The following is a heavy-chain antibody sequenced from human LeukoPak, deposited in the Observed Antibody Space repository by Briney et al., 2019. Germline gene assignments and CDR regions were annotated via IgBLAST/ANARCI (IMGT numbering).Heavy chain of an antibody. Sequence: PGGSLRLSCSASGFPFSSYAMHWVRHAPGKGLEYVSAISDSGGSTYADSVKGRFTISRDNSKNTLYLQMSSLRAEDTAVYFCVRGYSFGPYGMDVWGQGTTVTVSS. D-gene: IGHD2-15*01. CDR2: ISDSGGST. CDR3: VRGYSFGPYGMDV. J-gene: IGHJ6*02. V-gene: IGHV3-64D*09. CDR1: GFPFSSYA.